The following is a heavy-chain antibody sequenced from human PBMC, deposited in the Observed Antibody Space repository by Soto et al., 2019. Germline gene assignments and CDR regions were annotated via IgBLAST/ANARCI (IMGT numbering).Heavy chain of an antibody. V-gene: IGHV4-30-4*01. D-gene: IGHD3-22*01. CDR1: GGSISSDDYY. CDR3: ARTYYYDSSGYPRPYFDY. Sequence: SETLSLTCNVSGGSISSDDYYWSWIRQPPGEGLEWIGYIYYSGSSNYNPSLKSRVTISVETSKNQFSLKLSSVTAADTAVYYCARTYYYDSSGYPRPYFDYWGQGTLVTVSS. J-gene: IGHJ4*02. CDR2: IYYSGSS.